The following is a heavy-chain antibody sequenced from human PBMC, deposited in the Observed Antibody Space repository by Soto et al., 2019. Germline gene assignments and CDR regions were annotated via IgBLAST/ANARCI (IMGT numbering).Heavy chain of an antibody. CDR3: ARGHEWFSQWNFDN. CDR1: GFTFSRTA. J-gene: IGHJ4*02. V-gene: IGHV3-30-3*01. CDR2: LLFDGTND. D-gene: IGHD3-3*01. Sequence: GGSLRLSCAASGFTFSRTAMHCVRQAPGRGLEWVAGLLFDGTNDFYADSVKGRVTVSRDNSKNTLYLQMKTLRPEDTAVYYCARGHEWFSQWNFDNWGLGTLVTVSS.